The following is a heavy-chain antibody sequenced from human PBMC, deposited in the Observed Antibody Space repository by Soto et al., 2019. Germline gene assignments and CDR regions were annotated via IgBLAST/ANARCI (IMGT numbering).Heavy chain of an antibody. CDR3: ARVGRVPAAMEGYYYYMDV. Sequence: QVQLQESGPGLVKPSETLSLTCTVSGGSISSYYWSWIRQPPGKGLEWIGYIYYSGSTNYNPSLKSRVTISVDTSKNQFSLKLSSVTAADTAVYYCARVGRVPAAMEGYYYYMDVWGKGTTVTVSS. D-gene: IGHD2-2*01. J-gene: IGHJ6*03. CDR2: IYYSGST. V-gene: IGHV4-59*01. CDR1: GGSISSYY.